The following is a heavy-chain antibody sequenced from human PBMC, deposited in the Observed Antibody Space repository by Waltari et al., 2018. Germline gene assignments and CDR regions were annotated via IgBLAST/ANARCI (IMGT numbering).Heavy chain of an antibody. CDR1: GYRFTPYW. D-gene: IGHD3-9*01. J-gene: IGHJ4*02. CDR2: TYPGGSDT. Sequence: EVQLVQSGAEVKKPGESLKISCKASGYRFTPYWIGWVRQVPGEGLEWVGITYPGGSDTRYTPSFRGHVTISTDKSIDTAYLQWRSLKASDSAIYYCARQGYHDWVGVDYWGQGTLVTVSS. CDR3: ARQGYHDWVGVDY. V-gene: IGHV5-51*01.